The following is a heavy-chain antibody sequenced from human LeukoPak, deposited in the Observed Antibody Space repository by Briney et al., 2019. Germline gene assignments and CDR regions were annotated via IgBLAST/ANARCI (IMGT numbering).Heavy chain of an antibody. Sequence: ASVKVSCKASGYTFTSYDINWVRQATGQGLEWMGWMKPNSGNTGYAQKFQGRVTMTRNTSISTAYMELSSLRSEDTAVYYCARWLGSYYAYYYYGMDVWGQGTTVTVSS. J-gene: IGHJ6*02. D-gene: IGHD1-26*01. V-gene: IGHV1-8*01. CDR3: ARWLGSYYAYYYYGMDV. CDR2: MKPNSGNT. CDR1: GYTFTSYD.